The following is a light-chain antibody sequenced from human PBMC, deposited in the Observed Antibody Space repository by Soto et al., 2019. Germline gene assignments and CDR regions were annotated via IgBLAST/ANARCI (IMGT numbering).Light chain of an antibody. Sequence: EIVLTQSPATLSLSPGERATLSCRASQSVSSYLAWYQQKPGQAPRLLIYDASNRATGIPARFSGSGSGTDFTLTISSLQPEDFSVSYCHQRSNWPAFTFGPGTKVDIK. CDR3: HQRSNWPAFT. CDR2: DAS. V-gene: IGKV3-11*01. J-gene: IGKJ3*01. CDR1: QSVSSY.